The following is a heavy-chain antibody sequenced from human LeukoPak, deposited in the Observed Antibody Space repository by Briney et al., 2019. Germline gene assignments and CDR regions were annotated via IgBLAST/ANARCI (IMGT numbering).Heavy chain of an antibody. Sequence: SVKDSCKASGGTFSSYAISWVRQAPGQGLEWMGGIIPIFGTANYAQKFQGRVTITADESTSTAYMELSSLRSEDTAVYYCAADIKNNYYDSSGYFFYWGQGTLVTVSS. J-gene: IGHJ4*02. CDR2: IIPIFGTA. V-gene: IGHV1-69*13. CDR3: AADIKNNYYDSSGYFFY. D-gene: IGHD3-22*01. CDR1: GGTFSSYA.